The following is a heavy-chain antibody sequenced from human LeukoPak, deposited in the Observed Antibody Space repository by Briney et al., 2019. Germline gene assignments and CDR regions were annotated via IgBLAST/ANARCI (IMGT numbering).Heavy chain of an antibody. D-gene: IGHD3-9*01. J-gene: IGHJ4*02. V-gene: IGHV4-39*07. Sequence: PSETLSLTCTVSGGSISSSSYYWGWIRQPPGKGLEWIGIIYYSGSTYYNPSLKSRVTISVDTSKNQFSLKLSSVTAADTAVYYCARGLLRYFDWLSPVPFDYWGQGTLVTVPS. CDR3: ARGLLRYFDWLSPVPFDY. CDR2: IYYSGST. CDR1: GGSISSSSYY.